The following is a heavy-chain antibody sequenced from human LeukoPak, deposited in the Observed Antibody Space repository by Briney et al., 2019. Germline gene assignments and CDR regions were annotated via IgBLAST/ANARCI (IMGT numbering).Heavy chain of an antibody. CDR3: ARGSYSSSWYKFDP. J-gene: IGHJ5*02. CDR2: INTNSGGT. Sequence: ASVTVSCKASGYTFTDYYMHWVRQAPGQRLEWMGWINTNSGGTNYAQKFQGRVTMTRDTSISTAYMELSRLRSDDTAVYYCARGSYSSSWYKFDPWGQGTLVTVSS. D-gene: IGHD6-13*01. CDR1: GYTFTDYY. V-gene: IGHV1-2*02.